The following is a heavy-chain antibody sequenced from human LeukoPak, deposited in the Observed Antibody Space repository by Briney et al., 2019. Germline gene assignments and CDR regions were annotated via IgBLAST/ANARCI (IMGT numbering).Heavy chain of an antibody. CDR2: INWNGGST. CDR1: GFTFSTYG. D-gene: IGHD4-17*01. Sequence: GGSLRLSCAASGFTFSTYGMSWVRQAPGKGLEWVSGINWNGGSTGYADSVKGRFTISRDNAKNSLYLQMNSLRAEDTALYYCARDQAITTVTSEWDYWGQGTLVTVSS. J-gene: IGHJ4*02. V-gene: IGHV3-20*04. CDR3: ARDQAITTVTSEWDY.